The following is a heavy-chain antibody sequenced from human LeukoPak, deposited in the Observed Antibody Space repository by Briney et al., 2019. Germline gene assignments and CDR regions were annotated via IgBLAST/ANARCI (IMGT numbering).Heavy chain of an antibody. J-gene: IGHJ4*02. Sequence: SETLSLTCTVPGGSISSSSYYWGWIRQPPGKGLEWIGSIYYSGSTYYNPSLKSRVTISVDTSKNQFSLKLSSVTAADTAVYYCARPSYYYGSGSYYKGRYYFDYWGQGTLVTVSS. CDR3: ARPSYYYGSGSYYKGRYYFDY. D-gene: IGHD3-10*01. CDR1: GGSISSSSYY. CDR2: IYYSGST. V-gene: IGHV4-39*01.